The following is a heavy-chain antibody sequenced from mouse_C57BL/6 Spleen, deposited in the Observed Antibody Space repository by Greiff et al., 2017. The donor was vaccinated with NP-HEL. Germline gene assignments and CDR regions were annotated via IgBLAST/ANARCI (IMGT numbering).Heavy chain of an antibody. V-gene: IGHV5-6*01. J-gene: IGHJ1*03. D-gene: IGHD4-1*02. CDR3: ARHSPTYFDV. CDR2: ISSGGSYT. Sequence: EVKLVESGGDLVKPGGSLKLSCAASGFTFSSYGMSWVRQTPDKRLEWVATISSGGSYTYYPDSVKGRFTISRDNAKNTLYLQMSSLKSEDTAMYYCARHSPTYFDVWGTGTTVTVSS. CDR1: GFTFSSYG.